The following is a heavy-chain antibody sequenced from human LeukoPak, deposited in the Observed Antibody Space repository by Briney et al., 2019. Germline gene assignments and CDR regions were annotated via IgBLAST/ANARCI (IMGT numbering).Heavy chain of an antibody. CDR1: GFTFSSYW. J-gene: IGHJ4*02. CDR2: IKQDGSEK. Sequence: GGSLRLSCAASGFTFSSYWMSWVRQAPGKGLEWVANIKQDGSEKYYVDSVKGRFTISRDNAKNSLYLQMNSLRAEDTAVYYCARARDFWSGYQYYFDYWGQGTLVTVSS. D-gene: IGHD3-3*01. V-gene: IGHV3-7*01. CDR3: ARARDFWSGYQYYFDY.